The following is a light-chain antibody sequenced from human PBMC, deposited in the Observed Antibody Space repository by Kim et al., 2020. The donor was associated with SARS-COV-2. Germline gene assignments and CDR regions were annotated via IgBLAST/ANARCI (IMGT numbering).Light chain of an antibody. V-gene: IGKV3-15*01. Sequence: PGERATLSCSASQSVSSNLDWYQQKPVQAPRLLIYGASTRATGIPARFSGSGSGTEFTLTISSLQSEDFAVYYCQQYNNWPPGLTFGGGTKVDIK. CDR3: QQYNNWPPGLT. CDR1: QSVSSN. CDR2: GAS. J-gene: IGKJ4*02.